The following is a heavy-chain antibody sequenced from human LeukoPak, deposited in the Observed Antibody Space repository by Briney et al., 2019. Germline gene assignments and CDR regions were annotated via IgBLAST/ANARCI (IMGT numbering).Heavy chain of an antibody. CDR1: GGSFSGYY. CDR2: INHSGST. Sequence: PSETLSLTCAVYGGSFSGYYWSWIRQPPGKGLEWIGEINHSGSTNYNPSLKSRVTISVGTSKNQFSLKLSSVTAADTAVYYCARGRGSYGRFDYWGQGTLVTVSS. CDR3: ARGRGSYGRFDY. V-gene: IGHV4-34*01. J-gene: IGHJ4*02. D-gene: IGHD3-16*01.